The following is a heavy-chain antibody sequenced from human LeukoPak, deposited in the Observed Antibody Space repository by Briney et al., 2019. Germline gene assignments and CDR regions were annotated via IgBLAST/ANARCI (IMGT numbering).Heavy chain of an antibody. CDR2: INPNSGDT. CDR3: ARGDYYGSPKVVAA. Sequence: ASVKVSCKASGYTFTDYYINWVRQAPGQGLEWIGWINPNSGDTNYAQKFQDRVAMTRDTSISTAYIELNFLRSDDTAVFYCARGDYYGSPKVVAAWGQGTLVTVSS. J-gene: IGHJ5*02. D-gene: IGHD3-10*01. V-gene: IGHV1-2*02. CDR1: GYTFTDYY.